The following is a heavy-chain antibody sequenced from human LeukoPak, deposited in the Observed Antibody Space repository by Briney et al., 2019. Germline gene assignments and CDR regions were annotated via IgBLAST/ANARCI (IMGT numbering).Heavy chain of an antibody. Sequence: ASVKVSCKASGYTFTSYYMHWVRQAPGQGLEWMGIINPSGGSTSYAQKFQGRVTMTRDTSTSTVYMELSSLRSEDTAVYYCARDPDYYDSSGHNDAFDIWGRGTMVTVSS. D-gene: IGHD3-22*01. CDR3: ARDPDYYDSSGHNDAFDI. J-gene: IGHJ3*02. CDR1: GYTFTSYY. CDR2: INPSGGST. V-gene: IGHV1-46*01.